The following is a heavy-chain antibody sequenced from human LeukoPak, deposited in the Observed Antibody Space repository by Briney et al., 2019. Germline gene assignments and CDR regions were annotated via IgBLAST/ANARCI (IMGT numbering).Heavy chain of an antibody. J-gene: IGHJ4*02. CDR3: AKDHYSSIDY. CDR1: GFDFSSNW. Sequence: SGGSLRLSCAASGFDFSSNWMHWVRHAPGQGLVWVSRIKGDGISTNYADSVKGRFTISRDIAKNTLYLQMNSLRAEDTGVYYCAKDHYSSIDYWGRGTLVTISS. CDR2: IKGDGIST. D-gene: IGHD2-21*01. V-gene: IGHV3-74*01.